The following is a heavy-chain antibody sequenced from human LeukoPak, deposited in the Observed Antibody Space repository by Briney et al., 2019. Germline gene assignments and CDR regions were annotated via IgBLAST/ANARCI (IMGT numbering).Heavy chain of an antibody. Sequence: GGSLRLSCAASGFTFSSYWMSWVRQAPGKGLEWVANIKQDGSEQYYVDSVKGRFTIPRDNAKNSLYLQMNSLRAEDTAVYYCARVSGGRCLEWSYYYYMDVWGKGTTVTVSS. J-gene: IGHJ6*03. CDR1: GFTFSSYW. V-gene: IGHV3-7*01. CDR3: ARVSGGRCLEWSYYYYMDV. D-gene: IGHD3-3*01. CDR2: IKQDGSEQ.